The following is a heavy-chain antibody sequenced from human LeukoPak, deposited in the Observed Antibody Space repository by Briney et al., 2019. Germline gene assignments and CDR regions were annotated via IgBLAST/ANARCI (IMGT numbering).Heavy chain of an antibody. CDR2: INPNSGGT. D-gene: IGHD1-14*01. J-gene: IGHJ5*02. CDR1: GYTFTGYY. V-gene: IGHV1-2*02. Sequence: ASVKVSCKASGYTFTGYYMHWVRQAPGQGLEWMGWINPNSGGTNYAQKFQGRVAMTRDTSISTAYMELSRLRSDDTAVYYCARSLIGIDVWFDPWGQGTLVTVSS. CDR3: ARSLIGIDVWFDP.